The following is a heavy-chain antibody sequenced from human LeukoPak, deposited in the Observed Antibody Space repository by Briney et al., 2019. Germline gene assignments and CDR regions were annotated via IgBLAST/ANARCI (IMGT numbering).Heavy chain of an antibody. CDR3: TMSYDYVWGSYRYDY. D-gene: IGHD3-16*02. CDR1: GFNLITYT. J-gene: IGHJ4*02. V-gene: IGHV3-48*04. Sequence: GGSLRLSCAASGFNLITYTMNWVRQAPGKGLEWVSYISSGSTTIYYADSVKGRFTISRDNAKNSLYLQMSSLRTEDTAVYYCTMSYDYVWGSYRYDYWGQGTLVTVSS. CDR2: ISSGSTTI.